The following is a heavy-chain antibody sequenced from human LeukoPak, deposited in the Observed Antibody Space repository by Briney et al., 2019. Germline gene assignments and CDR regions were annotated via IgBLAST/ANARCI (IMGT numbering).Heavy chain of an antibody. CDR3: ARAGVRWDTLLIDYEC. Sequence: GGSLRLSCAASGFPFGSYAMHWVRQAPGQGLERVAVLLYDGSAKYYADSVKGRLTVSRDNSKNTLFLRMRSLRVEDTAVYYCARAGVRWDTLLIDYECWGTGALVSLSS. D-gene: IGHD4-17*01. CDR2: LLYDGSAK. V-gene: IGHV3-30*15. J-gene: IGHJ4*03. CDR1: GFPFGSYA.